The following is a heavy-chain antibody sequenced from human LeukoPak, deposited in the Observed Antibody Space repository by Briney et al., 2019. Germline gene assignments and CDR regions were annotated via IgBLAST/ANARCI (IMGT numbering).Heavy chain of an antibody. Sequence: PSETLSLTCTVSGGSISSYYWSWIRQPPGKGLEWIGYIYYSGSTNYNPSLKSRVTMSVDTSKNQFSLKMSSVTAADTAVYYCARDLSGSLYFDYWGRGTLVTAS. CDR2: IYYSGST. D-gene: IGHD3-10*01. J-gene: IGHJ4*02. V-gene: IGHV4-59*12. CDR3: ARDLSGSLYFDY. CDR1: GGSISSYY.